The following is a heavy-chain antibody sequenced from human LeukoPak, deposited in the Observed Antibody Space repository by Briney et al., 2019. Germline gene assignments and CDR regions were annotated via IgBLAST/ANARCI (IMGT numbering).Heavy chain of an antibody. CDR3: ARCYGDHTSNWFDP. Sequence: SETLSLTCTVSGGSISSHYWSWIRQPPGKGLEWIGYIYYSGSTNYNPSLKSRVTISVDTSKNQFSLKLSSVTAADTAVYYCARCYGDHTSNWFDPWGQGTLVTVSS. V-gene: IGHV4-59*11. CDR1: GGSISSHY. CDR2: IYYSGST. J-gene: IGHJ5*02. D-gene: IGHD4-17*01.